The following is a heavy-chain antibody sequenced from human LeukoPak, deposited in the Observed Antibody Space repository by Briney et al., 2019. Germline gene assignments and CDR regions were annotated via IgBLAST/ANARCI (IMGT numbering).Heavy chain of an antibody. D-gene: IGHD6-13*01. V-gene: IGHV3-53*01. Sequence: PGGSLRLSCAASGFTVSSNYMSWVRQAPGKGLEWVSVIYSGGSTYYADSVKGRFTISRDDSKNTLYLQMNSLRAEDTAVYYCAGLAAGTSFDYWGQGTLVTVSS. CDR2: IYSGGST. CDR3: AGLAAGTSFDY. CDR1: GFTVSSNY. J-gene: IGHJ4*02.